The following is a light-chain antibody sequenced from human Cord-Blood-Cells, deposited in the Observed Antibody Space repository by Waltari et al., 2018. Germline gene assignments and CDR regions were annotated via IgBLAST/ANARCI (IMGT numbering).Light chain of an antibody. Sequence: EIVLTQSPGTLSLSPGERATLSCRASQSVSSSYLAWYQQKPGQAPRLLIYGASSRATGIPDRFSCSGSGTDFTLTISRLDPEDFAVYYCQQYGSSPTFGQGTKVEIK. CDR2: GAS. CDR1: QSVSSSY. CDR3: QQYGSSPT. V-gene: IGKV3-20*01. J-gene: IGKJ1*01.